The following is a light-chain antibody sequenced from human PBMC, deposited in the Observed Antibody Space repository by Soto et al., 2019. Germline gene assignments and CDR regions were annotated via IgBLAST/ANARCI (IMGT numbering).Light chain of an antibody. J-gene: IGKJ1*01. V-gene: IGKV3-20*01. CDR1: QSVSNNY. CDR3: QQYGTPRT. Sequence: EIVLTQSPCTLSLSPGESAPLSCRASQSVSNNYLAWYQQKPGQAPRLLIYGASNRATGIPDRFSGSGSGTDFTLTISRLEPEDFAVYYCQQYGTPRTFGEG. CDR2: GAS.